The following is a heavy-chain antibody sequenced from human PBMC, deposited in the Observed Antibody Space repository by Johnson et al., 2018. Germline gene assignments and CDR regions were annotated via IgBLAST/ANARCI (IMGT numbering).Heavy chain of an antibody. CDR3: TTDHPDYGDYGFYYYYDMDV. J-gene: IGHJ6*03. Sequence: QVQLVESGGGVVQPGRSLRLSCAASGFTFSSYGMHWVRQAPGKGLEWVAVIWYDGSDEYYADSVKGRFTISRDNSKNTRYLQMNSLKTEDTAVYYCTTDHPDYGDYGFYYYYDMDVWGKGATVTVSS. D-gene: IGHD4-17*01. CDR1: GFTFSSYG. CDR2: IWYDGSDE. V-gene: IGHV3-33*01.